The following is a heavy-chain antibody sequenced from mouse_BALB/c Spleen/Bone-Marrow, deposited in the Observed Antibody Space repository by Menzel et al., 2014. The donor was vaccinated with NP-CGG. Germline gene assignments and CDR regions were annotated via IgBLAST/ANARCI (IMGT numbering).Heavy chain of an antibody. CDR2: ISSGGSYT. CDR3: ARHSGSTSYYYTMDY. D-gene: IGHD1-1*01. J-gene: IGHJ4*01. Sequence: EVQGVESGGGLVKPGGSLKPSCAASGFTFGSFAMSWVRQTPEKRLEWVATISSGGSYTYYPDSVKGRFTISRDNAKNTLYPQMSSLRSEDTAMYYCARHSGSTSYYYTMDYWGQGTSVTVSS. CDR1: GFTFGSFA. V-gene: IGHV5-9-3*01.